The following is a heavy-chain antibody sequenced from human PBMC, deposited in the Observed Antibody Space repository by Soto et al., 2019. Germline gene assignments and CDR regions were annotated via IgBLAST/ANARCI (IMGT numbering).Heavy chain of an antibody. V-gene: IGHV4-59*01. CDR1: GGSISSYY. J-gene: IGHJ5*02. CDR3: ARDLRITMVRGVIITSLLAFAP. Sequence: SETLSLTCTVSGGSISSYYWSWIRQPPGKGLEWIGYIYYSGSTNYNPSLKSRVTISVDTSKNQFSLKLSSVTAADTAVYYCARDLRITMVRGVIITSLLAFAPWGQGTLVTAPQ. CDR2: IYYSGST. D-gene: IGHD3-10*01.